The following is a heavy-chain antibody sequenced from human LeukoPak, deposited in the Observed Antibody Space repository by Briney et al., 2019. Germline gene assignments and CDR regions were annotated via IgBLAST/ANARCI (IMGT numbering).Heavy chain of an antibody. D-gene: IGHD2-15*01. CDR3: ARSGLNRFDY. CDR2: INQDGTEK. J-gene: IGHJ4*02. CDR1: GFTFSNAW. Sequence: PGGSLRLSCAASGFTFSNAWMSWVRQAPGKGLEWVANINQDGTEKYYVDSVKGRFTISRDNAKNSLYLQMNSLRAEDTAAYYCARSGLNRFDYWGQGTLVTVSS. V-gene: IGHV3-7*03.